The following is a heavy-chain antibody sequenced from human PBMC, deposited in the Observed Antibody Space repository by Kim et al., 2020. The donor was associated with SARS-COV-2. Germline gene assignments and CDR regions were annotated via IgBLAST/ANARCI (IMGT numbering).Heavy chain of an antibody. CDR2: ITDTGNVQ. J-gene: IGHJ2*01. V-gene: IGHV3-74*01. CDR1: GFTFSAYW. D-gene: IGHD3-16*01. CDR3: ARDWGVPDHDWGFDL. Sequence: GGSLRLSCTASGFTFSAYWMHWVRQAPGKGLVWVSRITDTGNVQSYADSVKGRFTRSRDNAKNTLYLQMNSLRAEDTAVYYCARDWGVPDHDWGFDLGGRGTRVTVPS.